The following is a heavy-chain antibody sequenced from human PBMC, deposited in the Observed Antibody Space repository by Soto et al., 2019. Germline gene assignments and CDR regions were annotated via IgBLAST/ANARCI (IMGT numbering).Heavy chain of an antibody. CDR3: ARSTRGFSDGKIDY. V-gene: IGHV3-21*02. CDR1: GFTFSSHS. D-gene: IGHD5-18*01. J-gene: IGHJ4*02. CDR2: ITTSSESK. Sequence: EVQLVESGGGLVKPGGSLRLSCAVSGFTFSSHSMNWVRQAPGKGLEWVSSITTSSESKYYTDSVNGRFTLSRDNAKNSLYLQMHSLRAEDKAVYYCARSTRGFSDGKIDYWGRVTLVTVSS.